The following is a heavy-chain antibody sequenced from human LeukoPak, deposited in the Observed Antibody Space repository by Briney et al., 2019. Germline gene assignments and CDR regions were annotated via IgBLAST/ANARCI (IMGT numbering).Heavy chain of an antibody. V-gene: IGHV3-74*01. CDR1: GFTFSSYW. J-gene: IGHJ4*02. D-gene: IGHD5-24*01. CDR2: INSDGSST. Sequence: GGSLRLSCAASGFTFSSYWMHWVRQAPGKGLVWVSRINSDGSSTSYADSVKGRFTISRDNAKNTLYLQMNSLRAEDTAVYYCASGSRRDGYNFVTDWDQGTLVTVSS. CDR3: ASGSRRDGYNFVTD.